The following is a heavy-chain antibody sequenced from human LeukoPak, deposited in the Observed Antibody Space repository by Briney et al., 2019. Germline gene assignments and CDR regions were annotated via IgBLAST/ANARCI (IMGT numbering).Heavy chain of an antibody. CDR3: ASREAYCSSTSCHEYFQH. D-gene: IGHD2-2*01. J-gene: IGHJ1*01. CDR1: GYTFTSYD. CDR2: MNPNRGIT. V-gene: IGHV1-8*01. Sequence: ASVKVSCKASGYTFTSYDINWVRQATGQGLEWMGWMNPNRGITGYAQKFQGRVTITRNTSISTAYMELSSLRSEDTAVYSCASREAYCSSTSCHEYFQHWGQGTLVTVSS.